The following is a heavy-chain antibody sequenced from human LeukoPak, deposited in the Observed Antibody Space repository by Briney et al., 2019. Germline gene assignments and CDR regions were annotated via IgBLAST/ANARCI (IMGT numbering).Heavy chain of an antibody. Sequence: SETLSLTCAVSGGSISSSNWWSWVRQPPGKGLEWIGEIYHSGSTNYNPSLKSRVTISVDKSKNKFSLKLSSVTAADTAVYYCARERYGDYAYYFDYWGQGTLVTVSS. J-gene: IGHJ4*02. D-gene: IGHD4-17*01. CDR3: ARERYGDYAYYFDY. CDR2: IYHSGST. CDR1: GGSISSSNW. V-gene: IGHV4-4*02.